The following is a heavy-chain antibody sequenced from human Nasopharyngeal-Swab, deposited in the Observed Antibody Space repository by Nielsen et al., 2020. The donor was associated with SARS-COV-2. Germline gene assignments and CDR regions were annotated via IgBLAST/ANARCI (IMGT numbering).Heavy chain of an antibody. CDR3: ARVPGYCSSSSCHPYWYFDL. D-gene: IGHD2-2*01. J-gene: IGHJ2*01. V-gene: IGHV1-3*01. CDR2: INAGNGNT. Sequence: ASVKVSCKAPGYSFTTNSMHWVRQAPGQRLEWMGWINAGNGNTKYSQKFQGRVTITRDTSASTAYMELSGLRAEDTAVYYCARVPGYCSSSSCHPYWYFDLWGRGTLVTVSS. CDR1: GYSFTTNS.